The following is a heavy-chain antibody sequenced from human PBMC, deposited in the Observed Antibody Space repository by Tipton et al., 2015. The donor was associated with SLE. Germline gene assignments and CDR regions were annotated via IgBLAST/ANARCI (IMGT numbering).Heavy chain of an antibody. V-gene: IGHV4-61*01. CDR1: GGSVSSGSYY. Sequence: TLSLTCTVSGGSVSSGSYYWTWIQQPPGKGLEWIGYIRDSGSTNYNPSLESRVTISVDTSKNQFSLKLNSVTAADTAIYYCALSAAAGTNCYMDVWGKGTTVTVSS. J-gene: IGHJ6*03. D-gene: IGHD6-13*01. CDR2: IRDSGST. CDR3: ALSAAAGTNCYMDV.